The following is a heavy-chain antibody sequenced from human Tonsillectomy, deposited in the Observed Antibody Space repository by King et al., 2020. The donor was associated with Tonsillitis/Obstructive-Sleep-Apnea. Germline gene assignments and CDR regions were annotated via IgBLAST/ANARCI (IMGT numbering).Heavy chain of an antibody. CDR3: ARDRSRLQPFYFDF. J-gene: IGHJ4*02. CDR1: GFSFSPYS. Sequence: VQLVESGGGLVKPGGSLRLSCAASGFSFSPYSMNWVRQAPGKGLDWVSFISSSSTYIYYADSVKGRFTISRDNAKNSLYLQMNSLTAEDTAVYFCARDRSRLQPFYFDFWGQGTLITVSS. V-gene: IGHV3-21*01. CDR2: ISSSSTYI.